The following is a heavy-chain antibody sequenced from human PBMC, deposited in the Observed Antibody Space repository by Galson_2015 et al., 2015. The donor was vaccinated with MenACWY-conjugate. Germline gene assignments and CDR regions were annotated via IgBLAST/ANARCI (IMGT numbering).Heavy chain of an antibody. CDR2: ISAYNGNT. D-gene: IGHD3-9*01. Sequence: QSGAEVKKPGASVKVSCKASGSTFTSYGISWVRQAPGQGLEWMGWISAYNGNTNYAQKLQGRVTMTTDTSTRIAYMELRSLRSDDTAVYYCARCYRLVILRSLNYFDYLGQGTLVTVSS. V-gene: IGHV1-18*01. CDR1: GSTFTSYG. CDR3: ARCYRLVILRSLNYFDY. J-gene: IGHJ4*02.